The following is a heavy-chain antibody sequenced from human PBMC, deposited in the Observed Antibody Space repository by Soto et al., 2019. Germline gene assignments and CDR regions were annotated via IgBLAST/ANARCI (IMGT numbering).Heavy chain of an antibody. D-gene: IGHD1-26*01. CDR1: GVNFRNYV. Sequence: PGGSQRLSSTASGVNFRNYVMSWVRQAPGKGLEWVSSISDSGGTSYYADSVKGRFTISRDNSKNTLYLQMNSLRAEDTAIYYCAKRPRALLTFDYWGQGTLVTVSS. J-gene: IGHJ4*02. CDR2: ISDSGGTS. CDR3: AKRPRALLTFDY. V-gene: IGHV3-23*01.